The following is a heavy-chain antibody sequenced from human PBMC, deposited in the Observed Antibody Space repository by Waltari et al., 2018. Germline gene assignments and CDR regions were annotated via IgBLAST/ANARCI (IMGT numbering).Heavy chain of an antibody. V-gene: IGHV3-15*01. CDR2: SKSRRNGETT. J-gene: IGHJ3*01. Sequence: EAQLLDSGGGLMKPGESLRLSCAASGFTFSNAWMSWVRQAPGKGLEWVGLSKSRRNGETTDYAAPVRGRFTISRDNLKNILYLQMNSLKIEDTAIYFCTTDPHYYRSGTSYYALDVWGQGSMVTVSS. CDR1: GFTFSNAW. CDR3: TTDPHYYRSGTSYYALDV. D-gene: IGHD3-10*01.